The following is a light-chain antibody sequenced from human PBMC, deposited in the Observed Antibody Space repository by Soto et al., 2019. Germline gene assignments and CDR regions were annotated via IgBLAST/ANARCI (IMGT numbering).Light chain of an antibody. CDR2: DAY. Sequence: AIQLTQSPSSLSASVGDRVTITCRASQGISSALAWYQQKPGKAPKLLIYDAYSLESGVPSRFSGNGSGTDYTRTISSLQPEDFATYYCQRFNSYPFTFGPVTKVDI. CDR3: QRFNSYPFT. J-gene: IGKJ3*01. CDR1: QGISSA. V-gene: IGKV1-13*02.